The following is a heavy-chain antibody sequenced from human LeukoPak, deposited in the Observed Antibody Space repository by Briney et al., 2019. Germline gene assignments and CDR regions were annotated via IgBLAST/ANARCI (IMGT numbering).Heavy chain of an antibody. D-gene: IGHD4-23*01. CDR2: MNPNSGNT. J-gene: IGHJ4*02. CDR1: GYTFTSYD. Sequence: GASVKVSCKASGYTFTSYDINWVRQATGQGLEWMGWMNPNSGNTGYAQKFQGRVTMTRNTSISTAYMELSSLRSEDTAVYYCARPFDYGGNSVGFLGYWGQGTLVTVSS. CDR3: ARPFDYGGNSVGFLGY. V-gene: IGHV1-8*01.